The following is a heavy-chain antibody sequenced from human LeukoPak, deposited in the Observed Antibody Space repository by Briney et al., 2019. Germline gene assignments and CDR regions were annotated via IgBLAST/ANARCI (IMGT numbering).Heavy chain of an antibody. CDR3: AKTHYDLLDV. Sequence: GGSLRLSCAVSGITLSNYGMSWVRQAPGKGLEWVSAMNNGPGATFYRDSVRGRFTISRDDSKSTLYLQMNSLRAEDTSTYYCAKTHYDLLDVWGQGTTVTVSS. J-gene: IGHJ6*02. CDR2: MNNGPGAT. CDR1: GITLSNYG. D-gene: IGHD5-12*01. V-gene: IGHV3-23*01.